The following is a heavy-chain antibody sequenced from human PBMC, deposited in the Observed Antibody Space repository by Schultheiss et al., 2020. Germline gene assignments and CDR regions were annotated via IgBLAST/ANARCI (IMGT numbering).Heavy chain of an antibody. Sequence: WGSMRLSCAASGFTFSSYGMHWVRQAPGKGLEWVAVISYDGSNKYYADSVKGRFTISRDNSKNTLYLQMNSLRAEDTAVYYCAKRNDYYDSSGYYGMDVWGKGTTVTVAS. D-gene: IGHD3-22*01. CDR2: ISYDGSNK. J-gene: IGHJ6*04. V-gene: IGHV3-30*18. CDR1: GFTFSSYG. CDR3: AKRNDYYDSSGYYGMDV.